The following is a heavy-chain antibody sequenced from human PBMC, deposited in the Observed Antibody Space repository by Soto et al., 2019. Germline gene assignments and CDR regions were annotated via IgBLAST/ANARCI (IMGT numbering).Heavy chain of an antibody. J-gene: IGHJ5*01. CDR1: TVTINVHG. D-gene: IGHD3-3*01. Sequence: AGGSLRLSSTSSTVTINVHGIQWVRQAQGKGLEWVAFISNDGRAQYYADSVKGRFSISRDYSKNTVDLQMNSLRNEETAVYYCARDIWSGDYKWFDSWG. V-gene: IGHV3-30*03. CDR3: ARDIWSGDYKWFDS. CDR2: ISNDGRAQ.